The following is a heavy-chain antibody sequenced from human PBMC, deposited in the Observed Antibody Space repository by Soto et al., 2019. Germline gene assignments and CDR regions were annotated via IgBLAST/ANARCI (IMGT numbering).Heavy chain of an antibody. CDR2: IIPIFGTA. D-gene: IGHD4-17*01. Sequence: QVQLVQSGAEVKKPGSSVKVSCKASGGTFSSYAISWVRQAPGQGLEWMGGIIPIFGTANYAQKFQGRVTITADESTRRAYIELSSLRSEDTAVYYCARDPATTWAWYFDYWGQGTLVTVSS. J-gene: IGHJ4*02. CDR3: ARDPATTWAWYFDY. V-gene: IGHV1-69*01. CDR1: GGTFSSYA.